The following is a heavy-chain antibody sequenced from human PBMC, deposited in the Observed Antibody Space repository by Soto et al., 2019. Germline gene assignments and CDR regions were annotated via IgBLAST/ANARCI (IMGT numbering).Heavy chain of an antibody. J-gene: IGHJ4*02. Sequence: EVQLLESGGGLEQPGGSLRLSCAASGFTFDSFAMTWVRQAPGKGLEWVSAISASGGSTFYADSVKGRFTISRDSSKHTLYLQMNSLRAEDTAVYYCARGAVMPDSWGQGTLVTVSS. CDR1: GFTFDSFA. D-gene: IGHD3-16*01. CDR2: ISASGGST. V-gene: IGHV3-23*01. CDR3: ARGAVMPDS.